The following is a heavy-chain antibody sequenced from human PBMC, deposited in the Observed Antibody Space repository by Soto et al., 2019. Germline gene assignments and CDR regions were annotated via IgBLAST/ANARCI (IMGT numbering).Heavy chain of an antibody. CDR1: GYTLTELS. CDR2: FDPEDGET. Sequence: ASVKVSCKVSGYTLTELSMHWVRQAPGKGLEWMGGFDPEDGETIYAQKFQGRVTMTEDTSTDTAYMELSSLRSEDTAVYYCARRLAAAGNQNWFDPWGQGTLVTVSS. V-gene: IGHV1-24*01. D-gene: IGHD6-13*01. J-gene: IGHJ5*02. CDR3: ARRLAAAGNQNWFDP.